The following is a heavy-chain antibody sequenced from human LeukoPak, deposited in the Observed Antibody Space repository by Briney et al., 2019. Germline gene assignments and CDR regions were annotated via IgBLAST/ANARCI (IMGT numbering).Heavy chain of an antibody. J-gene: IGHJ6*02. V-gene: IGHV3-11*04. Sequence: LSLTCAVYGGSFSGYYWSWVRQAPGKGLECIAYISSASGTIYHADSVKGRFTISRDNANNSLYLQMNSLRAEDTAIYYCARSTELSDPYFYYGMDVWGQGTTVTVSS. CDR1: GGSFSGYY. CDR2: ISSASGTI. CDR3: ARSTELSDPYFYYGMDV. D-gene: IGHD1-26*01.